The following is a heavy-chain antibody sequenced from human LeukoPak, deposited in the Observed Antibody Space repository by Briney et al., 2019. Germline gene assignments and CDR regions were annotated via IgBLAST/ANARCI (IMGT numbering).Heavy chain of an antibody. D-gene: IGHD1-14*01. V-gene: IGHV3-23*01. CDR2: ISGSGEST. CDR3: PKQPWRFAPRGLSY. Sequence: GGSLRLSYVASGFTFNNYAMSWVRQAPGKGLEWVSSISGSGESTYDADSVKGRFTISRDNSRITLYLQMNSLRVEDTAVYYCPKQPWRFAPRGLSYGGQGILVTVSS. CDR1: GFTFNNYA. J-gene: IGHJ4*02.